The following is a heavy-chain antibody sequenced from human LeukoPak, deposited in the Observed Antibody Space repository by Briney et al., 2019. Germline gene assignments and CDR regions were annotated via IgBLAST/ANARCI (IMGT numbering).Heavy chain of an antibody. CDR3: AKDRGNVYSYGYRWFDP. V-gene: IGHV3-7*01. D-gene: IGHD5-18*01. Sequence: GGSLRLSCAASGFTFSNYWMSWVRQAPRKGLEWVASIKQDGSEKYYVDSVKGRFTISRDNAKNSLFLQMNSLRVDDTAVYYCAKDRGNVYSYGYRWFDPWGQGTLVTVSS. CDR1: GFTFSNYW. J-gene: IGHJ5*02. CDR2: IKQDGSEK.